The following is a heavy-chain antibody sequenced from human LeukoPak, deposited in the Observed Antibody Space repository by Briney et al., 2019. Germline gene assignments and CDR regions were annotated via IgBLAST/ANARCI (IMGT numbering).Heavy chain of an antibody. CDR1: GFTFSSYS. CDR2: ISSSSSYI. Sequence: GGALRLSCAASGFTFSSYSMKWVRQDPGKGLEWVSSISSSSSYIYYADSVKGRFTISRDNAKNSLYLQMNSLRAEDTAVYYCARDNTITSSGWPDGGDYYYYYGMDVWGQGTTVTVSS. D-gene: IGHD6-19*01. J-gene: IGHJ6*02. CDR3: ARDNTITSSGWPDGGDYYYYYGMDV. V-gene: IGHV3-21*01.